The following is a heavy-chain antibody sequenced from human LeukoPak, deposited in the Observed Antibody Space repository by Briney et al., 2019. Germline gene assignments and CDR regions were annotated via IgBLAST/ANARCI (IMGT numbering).Heavy chain of an antibody. D-gene: IGHD1-14*01. CDR2: ISTYNGNT. CDR3: ARNRGLLPFETFDY. Sequence: ASVKVSCKASGYTFTDYGINWVRQAPGQGLEWMAWISTYNGNTNYAQKLQGRATMTTDTSTSTAYMELRSLRSDDTAVYYCARNRGLLPFETFDYWGQGTLVTVSS. J-gene: IGHJ4*02. CDR1: GYTFTDYG. V-gene: IGHV1-18*01.